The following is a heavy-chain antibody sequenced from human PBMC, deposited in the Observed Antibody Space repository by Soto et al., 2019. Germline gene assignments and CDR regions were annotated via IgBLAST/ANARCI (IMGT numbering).Heavy chain of an antibody. J-gene: IGHJ4*02. Sequence: PSETLSLTCTVSGCSISSSSNYWSWIRQPPGKGLEWIGEINHSGRTNYNPSLKSPVTILIITSQNHFSLNLSSVTAADTAVYYCARALIYFDFWSGYYRTAYYFDYWGQGPLVTVSS. V-gene: IGHV4-39*02. CDR3: ARALIYFDFWSGYYRTAYYFDY. CDR2: INHSGRT. D-gene: IGHD3-3*01. CDR1: GCSISSSSNY.